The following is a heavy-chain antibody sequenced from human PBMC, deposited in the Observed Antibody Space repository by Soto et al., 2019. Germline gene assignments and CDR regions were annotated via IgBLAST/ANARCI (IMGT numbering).Heavy chain of an antibody. Sequence: VGSLRLSCAASGCNFSRYGMHWVRQAPGKGLEWVALIWNDGTRKVYVDSVKGRFTISRDNSKNTLDLQMNSLRAEDTAVYYCARDDDYEANAFDYWGPGTLVTVSS. J-gene: IGHJ4*02. V-gene: IGHV3-33*01. CDR1: GCNFSRYG. D-gene: IGHD3-22*01. CDR3: ARDDDYEANAFDY. CDR2: IWNDGTRK.